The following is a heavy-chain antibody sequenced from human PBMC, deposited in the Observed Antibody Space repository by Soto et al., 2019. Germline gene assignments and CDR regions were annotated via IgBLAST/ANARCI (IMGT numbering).Heavy chain of an antibody. J-gene: IGHJ3*02. D-gene: IGHD5-18*01. CDR3: ARTRGWIQLWLKAFDI. Sequence: QVQLQQWGAGLLKPSETLSLTCAVYGGSFSGYYWSWFRQPPGKGLGWIGEINHSGSTNYNPSLKRRVTMSVDTSKNQFSLKLSSVTAADTAVYYCARTRGWIQLWLKAFDIWGQGTMVTVSS. CDR2: INHSGST. V-gene: IGHV4-34*01. CDR1: GGSFSGYY.